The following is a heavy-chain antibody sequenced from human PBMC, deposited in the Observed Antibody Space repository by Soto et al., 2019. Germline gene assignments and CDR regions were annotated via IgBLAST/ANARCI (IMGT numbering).Heavy chain of an antibody. CDR2: INHSGNT. D-gene: IGHD2-21*01. Sequence: SETLSLTCAVYGASLSDNYCNWLRQPPGKGLEWIGEINHSGNTNYNPSLRSRVTISIDTSKNQLSLNLRSVSAADTAVYYCARGRGESDARGQATLVPVSS. V-gene: IGHV4-34*01. CDR1: GASLSDNY. CDR3: ARGRGESDA. J-gene: IGHJ5*02.